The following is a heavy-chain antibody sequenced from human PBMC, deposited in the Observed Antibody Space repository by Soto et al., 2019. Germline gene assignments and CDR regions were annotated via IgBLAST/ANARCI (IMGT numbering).Heavy chain of an antibody. CDR3: AREQNESSAYYHNYYSGLDV. D-gene: IGHD3-22*01. CDR2: INAGNGNT. J-gene: IGHJ6*02. CDR1: GYTFTSYG. V-gene: IGHV1-3*01. Sequence: QIQLMQSWAEVKKPGASVKVSCKASGYTFTSYGIHWVRQAPGQRLEWTGWINAGNGNTKYSEKFQGRVTITRDTSASTAYLELSSLRSEDTAVYYCAREQNESSAYYHNYYSGLDVWGQGTTVTVS.